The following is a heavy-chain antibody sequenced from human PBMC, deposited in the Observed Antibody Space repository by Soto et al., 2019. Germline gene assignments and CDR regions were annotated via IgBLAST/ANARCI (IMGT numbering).Heavy chain of an antibody. V-gene: IGHV3-74*01. Sequence: EVQLVESGGGLVQPGGSLRLSCAASGFTFSSYWMHWVRQAPGKGLEWVSRMNMDGNRISYVDSVKGRCTISRDNAKNTFYREMNSARVEDTAVDYCVRGDGDRYDGHGYLGRHWGQGSLVTVSS. D-gene: IGHD2-21*01. CDR3: VRGDGDRYDGHGYLGRH. CDR2: MNMDGNRI. CDR1: GFTFSSYW. J-gene: IGHJ4*02.